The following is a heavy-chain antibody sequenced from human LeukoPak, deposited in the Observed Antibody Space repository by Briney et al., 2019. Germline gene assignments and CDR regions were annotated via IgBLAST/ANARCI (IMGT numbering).Heavy chain of an antibody. CDR2: IKQDGSTK. D-gene: IGHD1-26*01. CDR1: GFTFSSYW. J-gene: IGHJ3*02. Sequence: PGGSLRLSCAASGFTFSSYWMTWIRQAPGKGLEWVANIKQDGSTKYYVDSVKGRFTISRDNARSSLFLQVNSLRAEDTAIYFCATDPPWENDAFEIWGRGTMVTVSS. V-gene: IGHV3-7*01. CDR3: ATDPPWENDAFEI.